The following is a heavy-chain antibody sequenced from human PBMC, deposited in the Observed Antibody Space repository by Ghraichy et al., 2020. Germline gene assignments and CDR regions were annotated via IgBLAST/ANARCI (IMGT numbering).Heavy chain of an antibody. V-gene: IGHV3-23*01. J-gene: IGHJ4*02. CDR3: AKQLWNGYC. D-gene: IGHD3-3*01. CDR1: GFTFSSYG. Sequence: ETLSLTCAASGFTFSSYGMAWVRQAPGKGLEWVSSIKNTGDNKHYADPVKGRFTISRDNSRNTLYLQMNDQTAEDTAIYYCAKQLWNGYCWGQGTLVIVSA. CDR2: IKNTGDNK.